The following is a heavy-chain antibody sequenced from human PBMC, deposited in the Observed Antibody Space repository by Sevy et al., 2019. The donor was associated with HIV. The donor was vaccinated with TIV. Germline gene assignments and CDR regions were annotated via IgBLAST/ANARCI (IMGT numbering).Heavy chain of an antibody. CDR3: ASGIVAYYLDY. V-gene: IGHV4-59*01. Sequence: SETLSLTCTVSGDSISSYYWSWIRQPPGKGREWIGYFYYSGITNYNLSVKSRITIPVDTYRNQTSLKLSSVTAADTAVYYCASGIVAYYLDYWGQGTLVTVSS. J-gene: IGHJ4*02. D-gene: IGHD5-12*01. CDR1: GDSISSYY. CDR2: FYYSGIT.